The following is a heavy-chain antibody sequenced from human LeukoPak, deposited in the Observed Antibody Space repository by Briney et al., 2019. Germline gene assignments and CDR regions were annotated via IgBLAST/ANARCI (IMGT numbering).Heavy chain of an antibody. J-gene: IGHJ4*02. D-gene: IGHD1-26*01. CDR3: ARLVGATHLDY. CDR2: IKQDGSEK. CDR1: GFNFSSNW. Sequence: TGGSLRLSCAASGFNFSSNWMSWVRQAPGKGLEWVANIKQDGSEKYYVDSVKGRFTISRDNAKNLVFLQMSSLRAEDTAVYYCARLVGATHLDYWGQGTLVTVSS. V-gene: IGHV3-7*05.